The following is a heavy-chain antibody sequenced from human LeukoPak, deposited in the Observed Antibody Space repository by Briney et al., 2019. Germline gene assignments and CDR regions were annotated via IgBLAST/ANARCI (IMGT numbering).Heavy chain of an antibody. CDR2: IIPIFGTA. J-gene: IGHJ4*02. CDR1: GGTFSSYA. D-gene: IGHD3/OR15-3a*01. CDR3: AGALTRIFGPTLYYFDY. Sequence: ASVKVSCKASGGTFSSYAISWVRQAPGQGLEWMGGIIPIFGTANYAQQFQGRVTITADESTSTAYLELSSLRSEDTAVYYCAGALTRIFGPTLYYFDYWGQGTLVTVSS. V-gene: IGHV1-69*13.